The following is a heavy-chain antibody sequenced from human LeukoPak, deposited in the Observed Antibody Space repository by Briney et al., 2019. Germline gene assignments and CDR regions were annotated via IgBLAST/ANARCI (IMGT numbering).Heavy chain of an antibody. V-gene: IGHV3-9*01. CDR2: ISWTSGSI. Sequence: PGGSLRLSCAASGFTFDDYAMHWVRHAPGKGLEWVLGISWTSGSIGYADSVKGRFTISRDNATHSLYLQMNSLRAEDTALYYCAKDIGSAATYYFDYWGQGTLVTVSS. CDR3: AKDIGSAATYYFDY. D-gene: IGHD6-13*01. CDR1: GFTFDDYA. J-gene: IGHJ4*02.